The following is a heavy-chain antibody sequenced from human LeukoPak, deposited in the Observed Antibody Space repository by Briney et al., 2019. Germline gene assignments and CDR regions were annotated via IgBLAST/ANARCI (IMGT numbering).Heavy chain of an antibody. CDR2: IIPILGIA. J-gene: IGHJ4*02. Sequence: ASVKVSCKASGGTFSSYAISWVRQAPGQGLEWMGRIIPILGIANYAQKFQGRVTMTRDTSISTAYMELSRLRSDDTAVYYCARDAEKYSSSSTDYWGQGTLVTVSS. CDR1: GGTFSSYA. V-gene: IGHV1-69*04. CDR3: ARDAEKYSSSSTDY. D-gene: IGHD6-6*01.